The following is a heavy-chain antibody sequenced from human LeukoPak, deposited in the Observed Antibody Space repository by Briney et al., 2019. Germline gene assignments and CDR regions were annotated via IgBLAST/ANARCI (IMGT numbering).Heavy chain of an antibody. CDR1: GFTVSSNY. J-gene: IGHJ4*02. V-gene: IGHV3-66*01. D-gene: IGHD4-17*01. CDR2: IYSGGST. CDR3: ARVSSNTVTTLQYFDY. Sequence: GSLRLSCAASGFTVSSNYMSWVRQAPGKGLEWVSVIYSGGSTYYADSVKGRFTISRDNAKNSLYLQMNSLRAEDTAVYYCARVSSNTVTTLQYFDYWGQGTLVTVSS.